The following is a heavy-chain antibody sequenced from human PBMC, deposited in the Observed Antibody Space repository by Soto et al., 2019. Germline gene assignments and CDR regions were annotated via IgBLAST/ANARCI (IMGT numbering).Heavy chain of an antibody. J-gene: IGHJ6*02. Sequence: GGSLRLSCAASGFTFSSYGMHWVRQAPGKGLEWVAVIWYDGSNKYYADSVKGRFTISRDNSKNTLYLQMNSLRAEDTAVYYCARDLYYRYGDYVGGMDVWGQGTTVTVSS. CDR2: IWYDGSNK. CDR3: ARDLYYRYGDYVGGMDV. V-gene: IGHV3-33*01. CDR1: GFTFSSYG. D-gene: IGHD4-17*01.